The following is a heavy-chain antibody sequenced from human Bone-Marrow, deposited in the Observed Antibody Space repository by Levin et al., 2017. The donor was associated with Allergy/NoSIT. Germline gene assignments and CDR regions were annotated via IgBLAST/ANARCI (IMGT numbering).Heavy chain of an antibody. CDR3: ARIRVVTASPYYFDN. Sequence: QPGGSLRLSCAVSGFTFNSYWMSWVRQAPGKGLEWVAHIRQDGSDKFYVDSVKGRFTISRDNTKNSLYLQMSSLRDEDTAVYYCARIRVVTASPYYFDNWGQGTVVTVSS. J-gene: IGHJ4*02. V-gene: IGHV3-7*01. CDR2: IRQDGSDK. D-gene: IGHD2-21*02. CDR1: GFTFNSYW.